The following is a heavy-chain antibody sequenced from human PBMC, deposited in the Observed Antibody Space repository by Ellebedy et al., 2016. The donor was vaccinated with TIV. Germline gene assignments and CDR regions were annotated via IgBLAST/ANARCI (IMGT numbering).Heavy chain of an antibody. Sequence: GESLKISXAASGFTFDDYAMHWVRQAPGKGLVWVSRINSDGSSTSYADSVKGRFTISRDNAKNTLHLQMNSLRGEDTAVYYCAREGVWDGHDWGQGTLVTVSS. J-gene: IGHJ4*02. CDR3: AREGVWDGHD. CDR2: INSDGSST. V-gene: IGHV3-74*01. D-gene: IGHD1-26*01. CDR1: GFTFDDYA.